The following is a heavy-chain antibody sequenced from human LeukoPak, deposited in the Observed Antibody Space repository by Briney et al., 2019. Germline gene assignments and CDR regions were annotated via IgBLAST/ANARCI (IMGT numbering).Heavy chain of an antibody. D-gene: IGHD6-13*01. Sequence: SVKVSCKASGYTFTSYGISWVRQAPGRGLEWMGGITPVFGTAKYAQRFQGRVTISADDSTSTAYLEVTKVTSEDTAVYYCARGSASNWPVDIWGQGTLITVSS. CDR2: ITPVFGTA. CDR1: GYTFTSYG. J-gene: IGHJ4*02. V-gene: IGHV1-69*13. CDR3: ARGSASNWPVDI.